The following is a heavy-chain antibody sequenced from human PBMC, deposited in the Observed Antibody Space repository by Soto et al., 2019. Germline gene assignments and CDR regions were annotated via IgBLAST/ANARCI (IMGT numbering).Heavy chain of an antibody. D-gene: IGHD4-17*01. V-gene: IGHV2-5*02. CDR1: GFSLSTYHMG. J-gene: IGHJ4*02. Sequence: QITLKESGPTLVRPAQTLTLTCDFSGFSLSTYHMGVAWIRQPPGKALEWLALIYWDDDKRYSPSLKDRLAISKGTSSNQVVLTITNVDPGDTPTYFCAHAGDYDLLTFDHWGPGTLVTVSS. CDR2: IYWDDDK. CDR3: AHAGDYDLLTFDH.